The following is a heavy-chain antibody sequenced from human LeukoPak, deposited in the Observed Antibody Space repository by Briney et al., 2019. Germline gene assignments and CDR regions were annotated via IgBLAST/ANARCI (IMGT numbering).Heavy chain of an antibody. CDR2: INPNSGGT. Sequence: ASVKVSCKXSGYTFTGYYMHWVRQAPGQGLEWMGWINPNSGGTNYSQKSQGRVTMTRDTSISTAYMELSRLRSDDTAVYYCARVRRSSWYFFGSGREYLFDYWGQGTLVTGSS. CDR3: ARVRRSSWYFFGSGREYLFDY. J-gene: IGHJ4*01. V-gene: IGHV1-2*02. CDR1: GYTFTGYY. D-gene: IGHD6-13*01.